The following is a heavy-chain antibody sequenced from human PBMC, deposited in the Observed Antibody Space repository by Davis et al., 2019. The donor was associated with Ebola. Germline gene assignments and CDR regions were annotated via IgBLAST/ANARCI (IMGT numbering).Heavy chain of an antibody. CDR3: ASLLGYCSGGSCYGG. D-gene: IGHD2-15*01. CDR1: GGSISSGGYS. Sequence: MPSETLSLTCAVSGGSISSGGYSWSWIRQPPGKGLEWIGYIYYSGSTYYNPSLKSRVTISVDTSKNQFSLKLSSVTAADTAVYYCASLLGYCSGGSCYGGWGQGTLVTVSS. J-gene: IGHJ4*02. CDR2: IYYSGST. V-gene: IGHV4-30-4*07.